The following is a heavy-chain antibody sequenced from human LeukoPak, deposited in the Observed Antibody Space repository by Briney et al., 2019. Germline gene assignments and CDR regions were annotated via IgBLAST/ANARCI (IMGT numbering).Heavy chain of an antibody. CDR2: IYTSGST. CDR1: GGSISSYY. J-gene: IGHJ4*02. Sequence: PSETLSLTCTVSGGSISSYYWSWIRQPAGKGLEWIGRIYTSGSTNYNPSLKSRVTISVDTSKNQFSLKLSSVTAADTAVYYCARARRYYYDSSGYYYFDYWGQGTLVTVSS. D-gene: IGHD3-22*01. CDR3: ARARRYYYDSSGYYYFDY. V-gene: IGHV4-4*07.